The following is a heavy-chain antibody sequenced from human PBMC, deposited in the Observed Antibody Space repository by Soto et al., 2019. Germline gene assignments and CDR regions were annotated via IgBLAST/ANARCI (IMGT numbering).Heavy chain of an antibody. CDR2: IYYSGST. Sequence: PSETLSLTCTVSGGSISSSSYYWGWIRQPPGKGLEWIGSIYYSGSTYYNPSLKSRVTISVDTSKNQFSLKLSSVTAADTAVYYCVCSDTYYYDSSGYYHTWLDPWGQGTLVTVSS. CDR1: GGSISSSSYY. V-gene: IGHV4-39*01. CDR3: VCSDTYYYDSSGYYHTWLDP. J-gene: IGHJ5*02. D-gene: IGHD3-22*01.